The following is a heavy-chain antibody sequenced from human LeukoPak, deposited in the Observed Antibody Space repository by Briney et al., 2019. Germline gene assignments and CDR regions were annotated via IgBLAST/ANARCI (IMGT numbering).Heavy chain of an antibody. CDR3: ARLNYYDSSGYPDY. CDR1: GGSFSGYY. CDR2: INHSGST. V-gene: IGHV4-34*01. D-gene: IGHD3-22*01. Sequence: KPSETLSLTCAVYGGSFSGYYWSWIRQPPGKGLEWIGEINHSGSTNYNPSLKSRVTISVDTSKNQFSLKLSSVTAADTAVYYCARLNYYDSSGYPDYWGQGTLVTVSS. J-gene: IGHJ4*02.